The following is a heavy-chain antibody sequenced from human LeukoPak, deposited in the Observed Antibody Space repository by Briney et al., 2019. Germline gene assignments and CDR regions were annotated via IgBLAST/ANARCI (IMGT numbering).Heavy chain of an antibody. V-gene: IGHV1-18*01. CDR2: ISAYNGNT. J-gene: IGHJ6*02. CDR1: GYTFTSYG. D-gene: IGHD2-15*01. CDR3: ARAVVVAETDYYYYGMDV. Sequence: GASVKVSSKASGYTFTSYGISWVRQAPGKGLEWMGWISAYNGNTNYAQKLQGRVTMTTDTSTSTAYMELRSLRSDDTAVYYCARAVVVAETDYYYYGMDVWGQGTTVTVSS.